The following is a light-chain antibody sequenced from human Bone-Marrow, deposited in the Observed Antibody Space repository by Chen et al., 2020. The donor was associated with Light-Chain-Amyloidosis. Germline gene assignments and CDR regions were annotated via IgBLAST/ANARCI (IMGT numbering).Light chain of an antibody. Sequence: SYVLTQPSSASVAPGQTATIACGGNNIGSKSEHWYQQTPGQAPLLVAYDDRDRPSGIPERLSGSNSGSTATLTISRVEAGDDADYYCQVWARSSDRPVFGGGTKLTVL. V-gene: IGLV3-21*02. CDR2: DDR. CDR1: NIGSKS. J-gene: IGLJ3*02. CDR3: QVWARSSDRPV.